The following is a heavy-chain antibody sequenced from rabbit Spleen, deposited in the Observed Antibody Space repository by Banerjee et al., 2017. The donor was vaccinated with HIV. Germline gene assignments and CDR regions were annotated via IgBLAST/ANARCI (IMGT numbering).Heavy chain of an antibody. J-gene: IGHJ4*01. D-gene: IGHD1-1*01. CDR3: ARDLVGVIGWNFYL. Sequence: QSLEESGGGLVQPEGSLTLTCKASGFSFTSSDYMCWVRQAPGKGLEWIACIAGSSSGFTYSATWAKGRFTCSRTSSTTVTLRMTSLTATDTATYFCARDLVGVIGWNFYLWGPGTLVT. CDR1: GFSFTSSDY. CDR2: IAGSSSGFT. V-gene: IGHV1S40*01.